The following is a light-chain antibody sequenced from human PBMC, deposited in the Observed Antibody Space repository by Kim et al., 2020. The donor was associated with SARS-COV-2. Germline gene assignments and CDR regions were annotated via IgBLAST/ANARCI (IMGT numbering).Light chain of an antibody. Sequence: EIVLTQSPGTLSLSPGERATLSCRASQSVSSSYIAWYQQKPGQAPRLLIYRASTRATGIPDRFSGSGSGTDFTLTISRPEPEDFAVYYCQQFGTTWWTFGQGTKVDIK. CDR3: QQFGTTWWT. CDR2: RAS. V-gene: IGKV3-20*01. J-gene: IGKJ1*01. CDR1: QSVSSSY.